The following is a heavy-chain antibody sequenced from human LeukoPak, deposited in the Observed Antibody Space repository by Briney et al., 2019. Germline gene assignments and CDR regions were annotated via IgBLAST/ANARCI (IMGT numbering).Heavy chain of an antibody. CDR3: AAGGGSYYAFDY. J-gene: IGHJ4*02. CDR1: GYIFTDYY. D-gene: IGHD1-26*01. V-gene: IGHV1-46*01. CDR2: INPSGGST. Sequence: ASVKVSCKASGYIFTDYYMHWVRQAPGQGLEWMGIINPSGGSTSYAQKFQGRVTMTRDTSTSTVYMELSSLRSEDTAVYYCAAGGGSYYAFDYWGQGPLVPVS.